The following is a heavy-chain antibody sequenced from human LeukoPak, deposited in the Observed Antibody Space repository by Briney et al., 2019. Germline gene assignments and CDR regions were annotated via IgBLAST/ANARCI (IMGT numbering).Heavy chain of an antibody. CDR2: INHSGST. CDR3: ARGFYTVNGYYFDY. J-gene: IGHJ4*02. D-gene: IGHD4-17*01. V-gene: IGHV4-34*01. Sequence: WKWVRQAPEKGLEWIGEINHSGSTNYNPSLKSRVTISVDTSKNQFSLKLSSVTAADTAVYYCARGFYTVNGYYFDYWGQGTLVTVSS.